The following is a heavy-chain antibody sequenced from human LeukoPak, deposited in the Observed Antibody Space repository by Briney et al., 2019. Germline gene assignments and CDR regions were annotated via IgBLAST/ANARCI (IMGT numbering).Heavy chain of an antibody. D-gene: IGHD2-2*01. Sequence: HPGGSLRLSCAASGFTFSYYGMHWVRQAPGKGLEWVAVIWNDGSNRYYADSVKGRFTISRDNSQYTLYLQMNSLRAEDTAVYFCVRVSSSTSCPDCYNMDVWGTGTTVTVSS. CDR2: IWNDGSNR. J-gene: IGHJ6*03. V-gene: IGHV3-33*01. CDR1: GFTFSYYG. CDR3: VRVSSSTSCPDCYNMDV.